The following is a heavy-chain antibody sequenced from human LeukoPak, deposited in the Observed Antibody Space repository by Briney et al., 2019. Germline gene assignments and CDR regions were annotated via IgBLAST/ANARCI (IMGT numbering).Heavy chain of an antibody. CDR1: GGSFGDYY. V-gene: IGHV4-59*01. Sequence: SETLSLTCTVSGGSFGDYYWSWLRQPPGKGLEWIGYIYYSGTTNYNPSLESRVTISVDTSKSQFSLKLTSVTAEDAAMYYCARDSGRNRYFGLWGRGALVTVSS. J-gene: IGHJ2*01. CDR2: IYYSGTT. CDR3: ARDSGRNRYFGL.